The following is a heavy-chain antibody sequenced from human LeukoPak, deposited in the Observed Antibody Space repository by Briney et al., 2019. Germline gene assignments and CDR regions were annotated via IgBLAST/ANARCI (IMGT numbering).Heavy chain of an antibody. V-gene: IGHV3-23*01. Sequence: GGSLRLSCAASGFTFSSYAMSWVRQAPGKGLEWVSAISGSGGNTYYADSVKGRFTISRDNSKNTLYLQMNSLRAEDTAVYYCARKTYYYGSGSYYYVDYWGQGTLVTVSS. CDR3: ARKTYYYGSGSYYYVDY. J-gene: IGHJ4*02. CDR2: ISGSGGNT. CDR1: GFTFSSYA. D-gene: IGHD3-10*01.